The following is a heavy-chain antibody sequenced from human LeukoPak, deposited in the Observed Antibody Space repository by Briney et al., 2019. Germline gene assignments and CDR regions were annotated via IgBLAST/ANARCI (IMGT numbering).Heavy chain of an antibody. J-gene: IGHJ3*02. CDR3: ARGGNLAYCGGDCSSRAFDI. CDR1: GFTVSSNY. CDR2: IYSGGST. Sequence: GGSLRLSCAASGFTVSSNYMSWVRQAPGKGLEWVSVIYSGGSTYYADSVKGRFTISRDNSKNTLYLQMNSPRAEDTAVYYCARGGNLAYCGGDCSSRAFDIWGQGTMVTVSS. D-gene: IGHD2-21*02. V-gene: IGHV3-66*01.